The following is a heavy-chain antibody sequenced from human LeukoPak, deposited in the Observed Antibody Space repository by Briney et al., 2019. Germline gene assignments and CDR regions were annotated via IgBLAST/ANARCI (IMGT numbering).Heavy chain of an antibody. V-gene: IGHV3-30*02. D-gene: IGHD6-19*01. CDR3: AKDQYSSGWYYFDY. CDR1: GFTFSSYG. CDR2: IRYDGSNK. J-gene: IGHJ4*02. Sequence: GGSLRLSCAASGFTFSSYGMHWVRQAPGKGLEWVAFIRYDGSNKYYADSVKGRFTISRDNSKNTLYLQMNSLRAEDTAVYYCAKDQYSSGWYYFDYWGQGTLATVSS.